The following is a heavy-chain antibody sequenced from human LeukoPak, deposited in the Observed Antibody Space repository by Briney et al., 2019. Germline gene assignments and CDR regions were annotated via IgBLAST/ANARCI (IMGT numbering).Heavy chain of an antibody. D-gene: IGHD6-6*01. Sequence: SETLSLTCTVSGGSISCYYWSWIRQPPGKGLEWIGYIYYSGSTNYNPSLKSRVTISVDTSKNQFSLKLSSVTAADTAVYYCARDRGYSSSPTYDYWGQGTLVTVSS. CDR1: GGSISCYY. V-gene: IGHV4-59*01. CDR3: ARDRGYSSSPTYDY. J-gene: IGHJ4*02. CDR2: IYYSGST.